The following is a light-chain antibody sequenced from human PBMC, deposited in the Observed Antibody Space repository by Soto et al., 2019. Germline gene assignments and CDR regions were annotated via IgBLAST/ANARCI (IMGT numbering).Light chain of an antibody. J-gene: IGKJ1*01. Sequence: EIVMTQSPVTLSVSPGERATLSCRASQSVSSNLAWYQQKPGQAPSLLIYGAFTRATGIPARFSGTGSGTEFTLTISSRQSEDFALYYCQQYNDWPLTFGQGTKVDI. V-gene: IGKV3-15*01. CDR1: QSVSSN. CDR3: QQYNDWPLT. CDR2: GAF.